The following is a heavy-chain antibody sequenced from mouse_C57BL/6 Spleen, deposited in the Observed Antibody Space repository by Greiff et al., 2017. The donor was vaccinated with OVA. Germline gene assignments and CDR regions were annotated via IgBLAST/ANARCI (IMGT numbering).Heavy chain of an antibody. CDR3: TGYGAWFAY. Sequence: VQLQQSGAELVRPGASVKLSCTASGFNIKDDYMHWVKQRPEQGLEWIGWIDPENGDTEYASKFQGKATITADTSSNTAYLQLSSLTSEDTAVYYCTGYGAWFAYWGQGTLVTVSA. D-gene: IGHD2-14*01. J-gene: IGHJ3*01. V-gene: IGHV14-4*01. CDR1: GFNIKDDY. CDR2: IDPENGDT.